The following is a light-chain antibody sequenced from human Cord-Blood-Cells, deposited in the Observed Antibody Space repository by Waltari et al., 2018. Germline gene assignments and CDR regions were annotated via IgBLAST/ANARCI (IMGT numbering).Light chain of an antibody. CDR3: CSYAGSSTWV. CDR1: SSDVGSYNL. V-gene: IGLV2-23*01. Sequence: QSALTQPASVSGSPGQSITISCTGTSSDVGSYNLVSWYQPHPGKAPKLMIYEGSKRPSGCSNRFSGSTSGNTASLTISGLQAEDEADYYCCSYAGSSTWVFGGGTKLTGL. J-gene: IGLJ3*02. CDR2: EGS.